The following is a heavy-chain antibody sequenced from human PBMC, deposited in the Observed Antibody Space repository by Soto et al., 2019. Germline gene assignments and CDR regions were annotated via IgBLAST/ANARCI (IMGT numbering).Heavy chain of an antibody. CDR3: ARGPRGYSDCRNGHGNQRYGMDE. CDR1: GCSISSGGYY. Sequence: PSGTLSLTFTVSGCSISSGGYYWSGIRQHPGKGLEWIGYIYYSGSTYYNPSLKSRVTISVDTSKNQFSLKLSSVTAADTAVYYWARGPRGYSDCRNGHGNQRYGMDEGGQGTMVTVSS. CDR2: IYYSGST. V-gene: IGHV4-31*03. J-gene: IGHJ6*02. D-gene: IGHD3-3*01.